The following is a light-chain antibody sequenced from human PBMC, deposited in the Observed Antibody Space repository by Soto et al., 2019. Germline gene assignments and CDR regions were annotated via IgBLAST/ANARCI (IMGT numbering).Light chain of an antibody. CDR2: KVS. J-gene: IGKJ1*01. V-gene: IGKV2-30*01. CDR1: QSLVFSDGNTY. Sequence: DVVLTQSPLSLPVALGQPASISCRSSQSLVFSDGNTYLNWFHQRPGQSPRRLIYKVSNRDSGVPDRFSGSGSGTDFTLNISRVEGEDVGVYYCMQGTRWLWTFGQGTKVEIK. CDR3: MQGTRWLWT.